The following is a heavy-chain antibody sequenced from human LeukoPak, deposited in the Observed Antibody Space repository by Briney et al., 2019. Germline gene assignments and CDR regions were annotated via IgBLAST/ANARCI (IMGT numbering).Heavy chain of an antibody. CDR3: ARDRLRHLGAFDI. CDR2: IYYSGST. Sequence: KPSETLSLTCTVSGGSISSYYWSWIRQPPGMGLEWIGYIYYSGSTNYNPSLKSRVTISVDTSKNQFSLKLSSVTAADTAVYYCARDRLRHLGAFDIWGQGTMVTVSS. J-gene: IGHJ3*02. CDR1: GGSISSYY. V-gene: IGHV4-59*01. D-gene: IGHD3-16*01.